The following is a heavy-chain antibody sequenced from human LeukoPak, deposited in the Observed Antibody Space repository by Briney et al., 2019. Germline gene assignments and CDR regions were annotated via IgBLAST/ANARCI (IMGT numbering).Heavy chain of an antibody. D-gene: IGHD1-26*01. CDR2: IYYSGST. CDR1: GGSISSYY. J-gene: IGHJ4*02. V-gene: IGHV4-59*01. CDR3: AGWDGGSRYFDY. Sequence: SETLSLTCTVSGGSISSYYWSWIRQPPGKGLEWIGYIYYSGSTNCNPSLKSRVTISVDTSKNQFSLKLSSVTAADTAVYYCAGWDGGSRYFDYWGQGTLVTVSS.